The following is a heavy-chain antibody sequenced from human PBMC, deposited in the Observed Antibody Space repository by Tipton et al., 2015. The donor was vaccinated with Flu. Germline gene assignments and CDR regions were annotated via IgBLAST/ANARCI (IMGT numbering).Heavy chain of an antibody. V-gene: IGHV3-33*01. CDR2: IWYDGSND. J-gene: IGHJ4*02. D-gene: IGHD3-3*01. CDR3: ARGSPYFDFWSGFHEYFDS. Sequence: SLRLSCGASRFNFSRHAMHWVRQAPGKGLEWVALIWYDGSNDYYGDSVKGRFTISRDNSKNTLYLQMNSLRVEDTAVYYCARGSPYFDFWSGFHEYFDSWGQGALVTVSS. CDR1: RFNFSRHA.